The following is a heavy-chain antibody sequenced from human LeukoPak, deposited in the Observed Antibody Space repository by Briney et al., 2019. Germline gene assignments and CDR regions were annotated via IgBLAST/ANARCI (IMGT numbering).Heavy chain of an antibody. CDR3: ARHRGWELLPVFDY. V-gene: IGHV4-59*08. CDR1: GGSISSYY. D-gene: IGHD1-26*01. CDR2: IYHSGST. J-gene: IGHJ4*02. Sequence: KPSETLSLTCTVSGGSISSYYWSWIRQPPGKGLEWIGYIYHSGSTNYNSSLKSRVTISVDTSKNQISLKLSSVTAADTAVYYCARHRGWELLPVFDYWGQGTLVTVSS.